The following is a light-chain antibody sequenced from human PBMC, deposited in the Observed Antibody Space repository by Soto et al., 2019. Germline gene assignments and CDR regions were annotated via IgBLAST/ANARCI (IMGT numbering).Light chain of an antibody. CDR3: AAWDGSLNGVV. V-gene: IGLV1-44*01. CDR1: NSNIGSNT. J-gene: IGLJ3*02. CDR2: SSN. Sequence: QSVVTQTPSASGTPGQRVTISCSGSNSNIGSNTVNWYQQFPGAAPKLLVYSSNLRPSGVPDRFSGSKSGTSASLAISGLQSEDESDYYCAAWDGSLNGVVFGGGTKLTVL.